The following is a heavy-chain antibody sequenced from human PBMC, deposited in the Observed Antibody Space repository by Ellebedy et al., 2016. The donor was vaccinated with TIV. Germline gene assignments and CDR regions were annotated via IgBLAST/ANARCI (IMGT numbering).Heavy chain of an antibody. CDR3: VRDLTNPLKGDY. V-gene: IGHV1-2*02. Sequence: AASVKVSCKAPGYTFTAYSIHWVRQAAGQGHEWMAWINPNNGDTAFAQSLQGRVTMTTDTSISTAYMELSSLTSDDTAVYYCVRDLTNPLKGDYWGQGTLVTVSS. CDR2: INPNNGDT. J-gene: IGHJ4*02. D-gene: IGHD1-14*01. CDR1: GYTFTAYS.